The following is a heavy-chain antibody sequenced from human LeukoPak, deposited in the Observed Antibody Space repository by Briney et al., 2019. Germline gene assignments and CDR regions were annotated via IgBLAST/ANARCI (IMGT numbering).Heavy chain of an antibody. V-gene: IGHV4-59*01. Sequence: PSETLSLTCTVSGGSISSYYWSWLRQPPGKGLEWIGYIYYNGSTNYNPSLKSRVTISIDTSKNQFSLRLSSVTAADTAVYYCARDDWDYFDYWGQGTLVTVSS. CDR3: ARDDWDYFDY. CDR1: GGSISSYY. D-gene: IGHD2-21*01. J-gene: IGHJ4*02. CDR2: IYYNGST.